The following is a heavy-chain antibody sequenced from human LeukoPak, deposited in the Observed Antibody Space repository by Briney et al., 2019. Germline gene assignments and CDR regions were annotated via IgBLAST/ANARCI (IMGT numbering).Heavy chain of an antibody. J-gene: IGHJ4*02. Sequence: PSETLSLTCTVSGGSISSYYWSWIRQPPGKGLEWIGYIYYSGSTNYNPSLKSRVTISVDTSNNQFSLKLSSVTAADTAVYYCARVEGTYYYDSSGYFPIVYFDYWGQGTLVTVSS. CDR3: ARVEGTYYYDSSGYFPIVYFDY. V-gene: IGHV4-59*01. CDR2: IYYSGST. D-gene: IGHD3-22*01. CDR1: GGSISSYY.